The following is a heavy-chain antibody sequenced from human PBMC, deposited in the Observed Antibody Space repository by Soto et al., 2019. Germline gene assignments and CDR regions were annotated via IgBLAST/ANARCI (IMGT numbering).Heavy chain of an antibody. D-gene: IGHD6-13*01. CDR2: IYYSGST. CDR1: GDSISSYY. Sequence: ASETLSLTCTVSGDSISSYYWSWIRQPPGKGLEWIGYIYYSGSTNYNPSLKSRVTISVDTSKNQFSLKLSSVTAADTAVYYCASSNIAAAGFYYYGMDVWGRGTTVTVSS. V-gene: IGHV4-59*01. J-gene: IGHJ6*02. CDR3: ASSNIAAAGFYYYGMDV.